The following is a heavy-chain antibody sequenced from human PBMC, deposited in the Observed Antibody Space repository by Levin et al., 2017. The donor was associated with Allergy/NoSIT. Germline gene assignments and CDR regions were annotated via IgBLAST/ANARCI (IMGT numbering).Heavy chain of an antibody. CDR3: ARDECAWLGECYGMDV. J-gene: IGHJ6*02. CDR2: IHHSGSA. CDR1: GDSISGGTLY. D-gene: IGHD3-10*01. V-gene: IGHV4-31*03. Sequence: LRLSCTVSGDSISGGTLYWSWIRQRPGKGLEWIGFIHHSGSAYYNPSLKSRLTMSLDTSKSQFSLRVTSVTVADTAVYYCARDECAWLGECYGMDVWGQGTTVIVYS.